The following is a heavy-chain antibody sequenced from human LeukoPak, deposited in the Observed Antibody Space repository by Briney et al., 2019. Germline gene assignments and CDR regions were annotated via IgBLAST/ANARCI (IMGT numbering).Heavy chain of an antibody. CDR2: FDPEDGET. J-gene: IGHJ4*02. Sequence: ASVKVSCKVSGYTLTGLSMHWVRQAPGKGLEWMGGFDPEDGETIYAQKFQGRVTMTEDTSTDTAYMELSSLRSEDTAVYYCATVTFSTAAAALDYWGQGTLVTVSS. CDR1: GYTLTGLS. V-gene: IGHV1-24*01. D-gene: IGHD6-13*01. CDR3: ATVTFSTAAAALDY.